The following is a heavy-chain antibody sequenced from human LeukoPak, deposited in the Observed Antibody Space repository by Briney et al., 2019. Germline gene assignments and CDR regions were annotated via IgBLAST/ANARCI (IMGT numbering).Heavy chain of an antibody. CDR3: ATNYYDSSGYLYFQH. CDR2: IYYSGST. Sequence: PSETLSLTCAVSGGSISSNSYYWGWIRQPPGKGLEWIGSIYYSGSTYYNPSLKSRVTISVDTSKNQFSLKLSSVTAADTAVYYCATNYYDSSGYLYFQHWGQGTLVTVSS. J-gene: IGHJ1*01. D-gene: IGHD3-22*01. V-gene: IGHV4-39*07. CDR1: GGSISSNSYY.